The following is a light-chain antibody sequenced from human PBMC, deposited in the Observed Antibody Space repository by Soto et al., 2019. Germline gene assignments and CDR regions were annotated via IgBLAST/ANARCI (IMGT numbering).Light chain of an antibody. V-gene: IGKV1-5*03. CDR1: ESIVSL. CDR2: KAS. J-gene: IGKJ2*01. CDR3: QQSKSYSPFT. Sequence: DIQLTQSPSTVSASVGDSVTITCRASESIVSLLAWYQQKPGKAPKLLIYKASTLQSGVPSRFSGSGFGTEFTLPINSLQPDDFATYYCQQSKSYSPFTFGQGTKLEMK.